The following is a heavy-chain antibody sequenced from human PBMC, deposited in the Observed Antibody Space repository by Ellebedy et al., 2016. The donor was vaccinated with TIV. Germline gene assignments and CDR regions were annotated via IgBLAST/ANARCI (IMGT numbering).Heavy chain of an antibody. D-gene: IGHD3-16*01. J-gene: IGHJ5*02. CDR3: ARQNWGFGSNWFDP. Sequence: SETLSLTCTVSGGSISSYYWSWIRQPPGKRLEWIGYIYYSGSTNYNPSLKSRVTLSVDTSKNQFSLKLISVTAADTAVYYCARQNWGFGSNWFDPWGQGTLVTVSS. CDR2: IYYSGST. V-gene: IGHV4-59*08. CDR1: GGSISSYY.